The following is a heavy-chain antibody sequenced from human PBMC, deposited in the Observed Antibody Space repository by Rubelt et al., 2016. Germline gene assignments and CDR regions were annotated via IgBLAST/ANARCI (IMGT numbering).Heavy chain of an antibody. CDR1: SYG. D-gene: IGHD5-12*01. Sequence: SYGMHWVRQAPGKGLEWVAVIWYDGSDKYYADSVKGRFTISRDNSKNTLYLQMNSLRAEETAVYYCARDGYSGYGGYFDYWGQGTLVTVSS. CDR3: ARDGYSGYGGYFDY. V-gene: IGHV3-33*01. J-gene: IGHJ4*02. CDR2: IWYDGSDK.